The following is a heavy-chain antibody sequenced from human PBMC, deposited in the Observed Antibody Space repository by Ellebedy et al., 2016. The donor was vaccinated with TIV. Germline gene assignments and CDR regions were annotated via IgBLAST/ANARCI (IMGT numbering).Heavy chain of an antibody. CDR3: ARGGSSGSSDY. D-gene: IGHD3-10*01. CDR2: ISSDGSNK. CDR1: GFTFRSHG. V-gene: IGHV3-30*03. J-gene: IGHJ4*02. Sequence: GGSLRLXCVASGFTFRSHGIYWVRQAPGKGLEWVAVISSDGSNKYYADSVKGRVTISRDNSKNTLYLQMNSLRTDDMAVYYCARGGSSGSSDYWGQGTLVTVSS.